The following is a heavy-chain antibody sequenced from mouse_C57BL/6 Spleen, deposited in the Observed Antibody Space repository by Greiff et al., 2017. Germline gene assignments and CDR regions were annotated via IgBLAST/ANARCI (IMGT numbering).Heavy chain of an antibody. D-gene: IGHD1-1*01. CDR2: IYPSDSET. CDR1: GYTFTSYW. Sequence: VQLQQPGAELVRPGSSVKLSCKASGYTFTSYWMDWVKQRPGQGLEWIGNIYPSDSETHYNQKFKDKATLTVDKSSSTAYMQLSSLTSEDSAVYYCARGDYGSSYYDFDYWGQGTTLTVSS. CDR3: ARGDYGSSYYDFDY. J-gene: IGHJ2*01. V-gene: IGHV1-61*01.